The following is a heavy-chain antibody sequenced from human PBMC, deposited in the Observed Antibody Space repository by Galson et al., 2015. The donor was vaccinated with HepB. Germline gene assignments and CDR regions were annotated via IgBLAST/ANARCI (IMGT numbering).Heavy chain of an antibody. J-gene: IGHJ6*02. CDR2: IIPILGIA. D-gene: IGHD6-13*01. Sequence: SVKVSCKASGGTFSSYTISWVRQAPGQGLEWMGRIIPILGIANYAQKFQGRVTITADKSTSTAYMELSSLRSEDTAVYYCARDEEEQLWYTYYYGMDVWGQGTTVTVSS. V-gene: IGHV1-69*04. CDR3: ARDEEEQLWYTYYYGMDV. CDR1: GGTFSSYT.